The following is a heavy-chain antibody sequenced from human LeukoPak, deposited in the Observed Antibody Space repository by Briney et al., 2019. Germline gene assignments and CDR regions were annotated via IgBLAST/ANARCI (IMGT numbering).Heavy chain of an antibody. J-gene: IGHJ6*02. CDR3: ASDGAYAMAV. CDR1: GSAFSRSW. CDR2: INNDATRT. Sequence: GGSLRLSCAASGSAFSRSWIHWARQAPGKRLVWVSHINNDATRTTYADSVRGRFTISRDNAKNTVSLQMNSLRAEDTAVYYCASDGAYAMAVWGQGTTVTVSS. V-gene: IGHV3-74*01. D-gene: IGHD1-26*01.